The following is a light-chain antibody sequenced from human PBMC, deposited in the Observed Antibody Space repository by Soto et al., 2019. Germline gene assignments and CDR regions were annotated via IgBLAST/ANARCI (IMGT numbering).Light chain of an antibody. V-gene: IGKV3-20*01. CDR1: QSVSTSY. J-gene: IGKJ2*01. Sequence: EIVLTQSPGTLSLSPGERVTLSCRASQSVSTSYLGWFQQRPGQAPRLLIYDTFNRATGIPDRFSGSGSGTDFTLTISRLEPEDFVGYYCHQYSGPPYTVGQGTKLEIK. CDR2: DTF. CDR3: HQYSGPPYT.